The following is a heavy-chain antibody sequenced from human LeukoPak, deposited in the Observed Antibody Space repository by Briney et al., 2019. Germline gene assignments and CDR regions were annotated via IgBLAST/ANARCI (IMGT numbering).Heavy chain of an antibody. CDR1: VDFITAYY. D-gene: IGHD7-27*01. CDR2: VYYSGST. V-gene: IGHV4-59*01. J-gene: IGHJ4*02. CDR3: ASNTGTVFDY. Sequence: SETLSLTCTVSVDFITAYYWSWIRQPPGKGLEWIGYVYYSGSTEYNPSLRSRVTISLDMSKHQFSLTLTSVTAADTAVYYCASNTGTVFDYWGQGALVTVSS.